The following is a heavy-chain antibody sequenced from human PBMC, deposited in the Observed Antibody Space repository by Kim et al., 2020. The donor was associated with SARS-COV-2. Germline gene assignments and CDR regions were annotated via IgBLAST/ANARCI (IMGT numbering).Heavy chain of an antibody. V-gene: IGHV3-21*01. CDR3: AREPVSSGWDMYHYYYGMDV. CDR1: GFTFSSYS. Sequence: GSLRLSCAASGFTFSSYSMNWVRQAPGKGLEWVSSISSSSSYIYYADSVKGRFTISRDNAKNSLYLQMNSLRAEDTAVYYCAREPVSSGWDMYHYYYGMDVWGQGTTVTVSS. D-gene: IGHD6-19*01. J-gene: IGHJ6*02. CDR2: ISSSSSYI.